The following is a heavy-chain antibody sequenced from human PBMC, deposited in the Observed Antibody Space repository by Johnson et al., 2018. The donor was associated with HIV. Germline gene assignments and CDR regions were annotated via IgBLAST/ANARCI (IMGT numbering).Heavy chain of an antibody. CDR1: GFTFSSYG. V-gene: IGHV3-30*02. Sequence: QVQLVESGGSVVRPGGSLRLSCAASGFTFSSYGMHWVRQAPGKGLEWVAFIRYDGSNKYYADSVKGRFTISRDNSKNTLYLQMNSLRAEDTALYYCVWNYVAAFDIWGQGTMVTVSS. CDR3: VWNYVAAFDI. CDR2: IRYDGSNK. J-gene: IGHJ3*02. D-gene: IGHD1-7*01.